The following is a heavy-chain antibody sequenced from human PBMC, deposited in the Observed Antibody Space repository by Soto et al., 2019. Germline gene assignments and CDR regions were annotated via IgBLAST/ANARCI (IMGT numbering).Heavy chain of an antibody. V-gene: IGHV3-23*01. CDR3: AKTRGQSYYHAMDV. CDR2: ISGSGENT. J-gene: IGHJ6*02. CDR1: GFTFSNYA. Sequence: EVQLLESGGGLVQPGGSLRLSCAASGFTFSNYAMSWVRQAPGKGLEWVSPISGSGENTYYADSVKGRFTISRDNSKNTLYFQMNNLRAEDTAVYYCAKTRGQSYYHAMDVWGQGTTVIVSS.